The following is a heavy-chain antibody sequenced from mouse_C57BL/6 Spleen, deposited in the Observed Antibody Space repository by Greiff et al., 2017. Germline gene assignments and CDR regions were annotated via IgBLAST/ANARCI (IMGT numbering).Heavy chain of an antibody. CDR3: ARGDPTTFDY. Sequence: QVQLKESGAELVRPGTSVKMSCKASGYTFTNYWIGWAKQRPGHGLEWIGDIYPGGGYTNYNEKFKGKATLTADKSSSTAYMQFSSLTSEDSAIYYCARGDPTTFDYWGQGTTLTVSS. D-gene: IGHD2-1*01. CDR1: GYTFTNYW. J-gene: IGHJ2*01. CDR2: IYPGGGYT. V-gene: IGHV1-63*01.